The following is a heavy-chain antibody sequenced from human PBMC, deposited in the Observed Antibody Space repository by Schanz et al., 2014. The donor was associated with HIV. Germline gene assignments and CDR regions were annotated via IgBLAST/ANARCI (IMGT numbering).Heavy chain of an antibody. CDR2: IIPMLETV. CDR1: GGPFSNYA. J-gene: IGHJ4*02. V-gene: IGHV1-69*06. CDR3: ARSRYGDHPYYFDL. D-gene: IGHD2-21*02. Sequence: QVQLVQSGAEVRKPGTSVMVSCKASGGPFSNYALNWVRQAPGQGLEWMGGIIPMLETVNYGQKFQGRVTITADKSTSTGYMELTSLRSDDTAVYYCARSRYGDHPYYFDLWGQGTPVAVS.